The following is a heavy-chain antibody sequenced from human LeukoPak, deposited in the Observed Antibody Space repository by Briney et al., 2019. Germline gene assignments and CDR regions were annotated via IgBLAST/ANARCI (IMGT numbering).Heavy chain of an antibody. CDR3: ARGSRYSSSIPDC. J-gene: IGHJ4*02. D-gene: IGHD6-6*01. CDR1: GFTFSSYD. V-gene: IGHV3-13*01. CDR2: IGTAGDT. Sequence: GGSLRLSCAASGFTFSSYDMHWVRQATGKGLEWVSAIGTAGDTYYPGSVRGRFTISRENAKNSLYLHTNSLIAGDTAVYYCARGSRYSSSIPDCWGQGTLVTVSS.